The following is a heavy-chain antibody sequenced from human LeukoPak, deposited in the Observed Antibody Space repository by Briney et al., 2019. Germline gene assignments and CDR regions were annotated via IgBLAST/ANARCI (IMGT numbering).Heavy chain of an antibody. CDR1: GGTFSSYA. J-gene: IGHJ5*02. Sequence: GASVKVSCKASGGTFSSYAISWVRQAPGKGLEWMGGFDPEDGETIYAQKFQGRVTLTRDMSTSTDYLELSSLRSEDTAVYYCARDNSVRDEAWWFNPWGQGTLVTVSS. CDR3: ARDNSVRDEAWWFNP. D-gene: IGHD5-24*01. V-gene: IGHV1-69*10. CDR2: FDPEDGET.